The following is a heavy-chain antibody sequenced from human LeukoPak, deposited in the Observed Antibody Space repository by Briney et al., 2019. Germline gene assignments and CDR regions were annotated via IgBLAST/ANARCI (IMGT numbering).Heavy chain of an antibody. V-gene: IGHV1-18*04. CDR2: ISAYNGNT. CDR3: ARRADGVLNPLFVY. D-gene: IGHD1-14*01. J-gene: IGHJ4*02. CDR1: GYTFASYG. Sequence: ASVKVSCKASGYTFASYGISWVRQAPGQGFEWMGWISAYNGNTNYAQKFQGRVTMTTETSTSTAYMEVRSLRSDDTAVYYCARRADGVLNPLFVYWGQGTLVTVSS.